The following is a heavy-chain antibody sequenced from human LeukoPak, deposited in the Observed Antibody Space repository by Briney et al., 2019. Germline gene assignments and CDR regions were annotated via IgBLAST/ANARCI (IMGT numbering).Heavy chain of an antibody. CDR1: GGSFSGYY. CDR2: INHSGST. V-gene: IGHV4-34*01. CDR3: ARCGIAVAGRLRYFQH. Sequence: PSETLSLTCAVYGGSFSGYYWSWIRQPPGKGLEWIGEINHSGSTNYNPSLKSRVTISVDTSKNQFSLKLSSVTAADTAVYYCARCGIAVAGRLRYFQHWGQGTLVTVSS. J-gene: IGHJ1*01. D-gene: IGHD6-19*01.